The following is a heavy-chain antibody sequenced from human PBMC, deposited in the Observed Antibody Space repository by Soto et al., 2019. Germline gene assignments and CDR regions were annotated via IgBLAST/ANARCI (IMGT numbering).Heavy chain of an antibody. J-gene: IGHJ5*02. Sequence: SETLSLTCAFYGGSFSGYYWSWIRQPPGKGLEWIGEINHSGSTNYNPSLKSRVTISVDTSKNQFSLKLSSVTAADTAVYYCAREGTYYDFWSGPNWFDPWGQGTLVTVSS. CDR3: AREGTYYDFWSGPNWFDP. CDR2: INHSGST. V-gene: IGHV4-34*01. D-gene: IGHD3-3*01. CDR1: GGSFSGYY.